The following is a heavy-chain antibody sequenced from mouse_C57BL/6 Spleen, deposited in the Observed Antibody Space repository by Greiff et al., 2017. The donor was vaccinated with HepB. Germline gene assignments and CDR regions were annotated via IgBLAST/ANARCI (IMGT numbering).Heavy chain of an antibody. V-gene: IGHV14-4*01. J-gene: IGHJ4*01. Sequence: EVQRVESGAELVRPGASVKLSCTASGFNIKDDYMHWVKQRPEQGLEWIGWIDPENGDTEYASKFQGKATITADTSTNTAYLQLSSLTSEDTAVYYCTTPLRDYYAMDYWGQGTSVTVSS. CDR1: GFNIKDDY. CDR2: IDPENGDT. D-gene: IGHD6-1*01. CDR3: TTPLRDYYAMDY.